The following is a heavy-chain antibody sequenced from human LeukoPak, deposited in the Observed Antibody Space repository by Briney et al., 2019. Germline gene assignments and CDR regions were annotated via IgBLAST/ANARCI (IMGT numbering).Heavy chain of an antibody. CDR3: AGRGYTLNY. CDR2: INHSGST. Sequence: SETLSLTCAVSSGSISSSNWWSWVRQPPGKGLEWIGEINHSGSTNYNPSLKSRVTISVDMSDNQFSLKLTSVTAADTAVYYCAGRGYTLNYWGQGTLVTVSS. D-gene: IGHD1-1*01. J-gene: IGHJ4*02. V-gene: IGHV4-4*02. CDR1: SGSISSSNW.